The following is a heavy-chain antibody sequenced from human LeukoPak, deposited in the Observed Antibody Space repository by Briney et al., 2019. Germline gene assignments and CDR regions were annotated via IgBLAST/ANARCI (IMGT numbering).Heavy chain of an antibody. CDR2: ISGYNGYT. CDR1: EYIFTDDY. J-gene: IGHJ3*02. D-gene: IGHD3-22*01. V-gene: IGHV1-18*04. CDR3: ARHGHRRYHYDSSGREDAFDI. Sequence: ASVKVSCKPSEYIFTDDYMHWVRQTPGQGLEWMGWISGYNGYTNYAQKFQGRVTMTTDTSTSTAYMELRSLRSDDTAAYYCARHGHRRYHYDSSGREDAFDIWGQGTMVTVSS.